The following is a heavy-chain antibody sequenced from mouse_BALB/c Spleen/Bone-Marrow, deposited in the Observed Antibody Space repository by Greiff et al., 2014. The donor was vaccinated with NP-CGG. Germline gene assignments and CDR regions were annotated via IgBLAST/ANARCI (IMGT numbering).Heavy chain of an antibody. CDR1: GYTFTSYW. Sequence: ESGAELARPGASVKLSCKASGYTFTSYWMQRVKQRPGQGLEWIGAIYSGDGDTRYTQKFRGKKTLTADKSSSTDYMQLSSLTSEDSAVYYCASQGDYGSSDYWGQGTTLTVSS. V-gene: IGHV1-87*01. CDR3: ASQGDYGSSDY. D-gene: IGHD1-1*02. J-gene: IGHJ2*01. CDR2: IYSGDGDT.